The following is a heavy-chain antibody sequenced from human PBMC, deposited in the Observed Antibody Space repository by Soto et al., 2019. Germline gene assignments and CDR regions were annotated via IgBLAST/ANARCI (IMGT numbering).Heavy chain of an antibody. J-gene: IGHJ4*02. CDR2: IYYSGST. V-gene: IGHV4-31*03. Sequence: SETLSLTCTVSGGSISSGGYYWSWIRQHPGKGLEWIGYIYYSGSTYYNPSLKSRVTISVDTSKNQFSLKLSSVTAADTAVYYCARGKDSGYDSSGYYCDYWGQGTLVTVSS. CDR3: ARGKDSGYDSSGYYCDY. CDR1: GGSISSGGYY. D-gene: IGHD3-22*01.